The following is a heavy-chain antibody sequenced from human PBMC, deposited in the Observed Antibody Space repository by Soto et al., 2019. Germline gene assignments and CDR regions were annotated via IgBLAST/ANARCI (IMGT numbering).Heavy chain of an antibody. CDR3: ARDEYSSSGDYYYGMDV. D-gene: IGHD6-6*01. Sequence: SVKVSCKASGGTFSSYAISWVRQAPGQGLEWMGGIIPIFGTANYAQKFQGRVTITADEPTSTAYMELSSLRSEDTAVYYCARDEYSSSGDYYYGMDVWGQGTTVTVSS. J-gene: IGHJ6*02. CDR1: GGTFSSYA. CDR2: IIPIFGTA. V-gene: IGHV1-69*13.